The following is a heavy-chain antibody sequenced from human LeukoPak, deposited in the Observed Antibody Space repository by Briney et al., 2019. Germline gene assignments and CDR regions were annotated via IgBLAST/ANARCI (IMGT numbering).Heavy chain of an antibody. Sequence: PSETLSLTCTVSGGSISSYYWSWIRQPPGKGLEWIGYIYYSGSTNYNPPLKSRVTISVDTSKNQFSLKLSSVTAADTAVYYCARSLSSSSFELSAFDIWGQGTMVTVSS. CDR3: ARSLSSSSFELSAFDI. J-gene: IGHJ3*02. CDR2: IYYSGST. V-gene: IGHV4-59*01. CDR1: GGSISSYY. D-gene: IGHD6-6*01.